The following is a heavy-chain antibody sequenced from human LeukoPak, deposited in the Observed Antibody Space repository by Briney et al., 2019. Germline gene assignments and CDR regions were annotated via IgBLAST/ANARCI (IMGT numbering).Heavy chain of an antibody. D-gene: IGHD1-26*01. V-gene: IGHV3-66*02. J-gene: IGHJ3*02. Sequence: GGSLRLSCAASGFTVSSNYMSWVRQAPGKGLEWVSVIYSGGSTYYADSVKGRFTISRDNSKNTLYLQMNSLRAEDTAVYYCARDRSLVGATTGDAFDIWGQGTMVTVSS. CDR2: IYSGGST. CDR1: GFTVSSNY. CDR3: ARDRSLVGATTGDAFDI.